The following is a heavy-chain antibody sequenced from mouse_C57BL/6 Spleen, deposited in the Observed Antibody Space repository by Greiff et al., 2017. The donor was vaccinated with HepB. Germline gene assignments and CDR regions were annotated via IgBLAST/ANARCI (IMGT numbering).Heavy chain of an antibody. Sequence: VQLQQSGPELVKPGASVKISCKASGYAFSSSWMNWVKQRPGKGLEWIGRIYPGDGDTNYNGKFKGKATLTADKSSSTAYMQLSSLTPEDSAVYFCARYDGYYGYFDVWGTGTTVTVSS. CDR2: IYPGDGDT. J-gene: IGHJ1*03. D-gene: IGHD2-3*01. V-gene: IGHV1-82*01. CDR3: ARYDGYYGYFDV. CDR1: GYAFSSSW.